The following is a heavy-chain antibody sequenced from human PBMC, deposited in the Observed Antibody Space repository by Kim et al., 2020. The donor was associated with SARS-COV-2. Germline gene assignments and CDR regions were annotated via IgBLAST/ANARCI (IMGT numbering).Heavy chain of an antibody. Sequence: SVKFSCKASGGTFSSYAISWVRQAPGQGLEWMGGIIPIFGTANYAQKFQGRVTITADESTSTAYMELSSLISEDTAVYYCEHGGWTDSSTSDYYYYYYGMDVWGQGTTVTVSS. D-gene: IGHD6-6*01. CDR1: GGTFSSYA. V-gene: IGHV1-69*13. J-gene: IGHJ6*02. CDR2: IIPIFGTA. CDR3: EHGGWTDSSTSDYYYYYYGMDV.